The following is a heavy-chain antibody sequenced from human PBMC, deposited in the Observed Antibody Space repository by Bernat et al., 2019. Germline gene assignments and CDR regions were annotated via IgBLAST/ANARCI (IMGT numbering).Heavy chain of an antibody. CDR3: GKVSSSSWYGAHYFDY. CDR1: GFTFSSYG. Sequence: QVQLVESGGGVVQPGRSLRLSCAASGFTFSSYGMHWVRQAPGKGLEWVAVIWYDGSNKYYADSVNGRFTISRDNSKNTLYLPMNRLSAEDTAVYYCGKVSSSSWYGAHYFDYWGQGTLVTVSS. J-gene: IGHJ4*02. V-gene: IGHV3-33*06. D-gene: IGHD6-13*01. CDR2: IWYDGSNK.